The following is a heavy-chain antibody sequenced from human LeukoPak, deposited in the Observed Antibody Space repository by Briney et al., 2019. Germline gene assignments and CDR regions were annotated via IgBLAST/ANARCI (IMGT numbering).Heavy chain of an antibody. CDR2: IIPIFGTA. V-gene: IGHV1-69*06. J-gene: IGHJ6*03. D-gene: IGHD4-17*01. CDR1: GGTFSSYA. CDR3: ARAYGDYYYYMDV. Sequence: ASVKVSCKASGGTFSSYAISWVRQAPGQGLELMGGIIPIFGTAKYAQKFQGRITITADKSTSTAYMELSSLRSEDTAVYYCARAYGDYYYYMDVWGKGTTVTVSS.